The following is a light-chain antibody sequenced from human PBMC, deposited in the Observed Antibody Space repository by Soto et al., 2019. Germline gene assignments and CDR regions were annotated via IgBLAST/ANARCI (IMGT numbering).Light chain of an antibody. CDR3: QKYDSVPWS. J-gene: IGKJ1*01. V-gene: IGKV1-27*01. CDR2: TAS. CDR1: QGIGYN. Sequence: DIQMTQSPTSLSASVGDRVTITCRASQGIGYNLAWYQQKPGKVPKVLIYTASTLHSGVPSRFSGSGSGTEFTLTINILQPEDVATYFCQKYDSVPWSFGQGTRGEI.